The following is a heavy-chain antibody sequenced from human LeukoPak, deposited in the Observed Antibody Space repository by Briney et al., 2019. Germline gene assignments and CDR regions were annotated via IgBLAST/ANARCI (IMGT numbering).Heavy chain of an antibody. J-gene: IGHJ4*02. CDR1: GYTFTSYD. CDR2: MNPNSGDT. CDR3: ARVLVLSGSYCSGY. V-gene: IGHV1-8*03. Sequence: ASVKVSCKASGYTFTSYDINWVRQATGQGLEWMGWMNPNSGDTGYAQKFQGRVTITRNTSISTAYMELSRLRSDDTAVYYCARVLVLSGSYCSGYWGQGTLVTVSS. D-gene: IGHD1-26*01.